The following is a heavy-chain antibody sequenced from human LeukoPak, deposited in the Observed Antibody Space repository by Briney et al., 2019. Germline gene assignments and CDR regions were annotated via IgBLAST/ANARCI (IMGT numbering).Heavy chain of an antibody. CDR1: GYTFTSYP. D-gene: IGHD5-12*01. V-gene: IGHV7-4-1*02. CDR2: INTNTGNP. J-gene: IGHJ4*02. Sequence: ASVTVSCKASGYTFTSYPVNWVRQAPGQGREWMGWINTNTGNPTYAQCFTGRFVFSLDTSLSTAYLQISSLKAEDTAVYYCARTYSGYESPQIDYWGQGTLVTVSS. CDR3: ARTYSGYESPQIDY.